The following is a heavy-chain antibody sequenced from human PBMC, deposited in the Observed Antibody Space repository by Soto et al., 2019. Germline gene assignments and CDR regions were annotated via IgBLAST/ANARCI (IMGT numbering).Heavy chain of an antibody. D-gene: IGHD3-3*01. J-gene: IGHJ3*02. CDR3: ATLPFTIFGVVPDAFDI. V-gene: IGHV1-69*02. CDR2: IIPILGIA. Sequence: GASVKVSCKASGGTFSSYTISWVRQAPGQGLEWMGRIIPILGIANYAQKFQGRVTITADKSTSTAYMELSSLRSEDTAVYYCATLPFTIFGVVPDAFDIWGQGTMVTVSS. CDR1: GGTFSSYT.